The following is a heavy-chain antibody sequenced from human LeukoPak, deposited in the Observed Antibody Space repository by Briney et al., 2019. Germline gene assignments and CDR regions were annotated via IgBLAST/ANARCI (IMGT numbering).Heavy chain of an antibody. CDR3: ARDATRDGSENWFDP. J-gene: IGHJ5*02. CDR1: GYTFTSYY. V-gene: IGHV1-46*01. Sequence: ASVKVSCKASGYTFTSYYMHWVRQAPGQGLEWMGIINPSGGSTNYAQKFQGRVTMTRDTSTSTVYMELSSLRSEDTAVYYCARDATRDGSENWFDPWGQGTLVTVSS. CDR2: INPSGGST. D-gene: IGHD5-24*01.